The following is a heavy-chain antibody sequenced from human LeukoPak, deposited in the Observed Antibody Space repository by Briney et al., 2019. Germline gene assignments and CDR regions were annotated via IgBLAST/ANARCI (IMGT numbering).Heavy chain of an antibody. CDR3: ARKLRFLEWLPYARWFDP. J-gene: IGHJ5*02. V-gene: IGHV4-30-4*08. CDR2: IYYSGST. CDR1: GGAISSGDYY. D-gene: IGHD3-3*01. Sequence: SETLSLTCTVSGGAISSGDYYWSWIRQPPGKGLEWIGYIYYSGSTYYNPSLKSRVTISVDTSKNQFSLKLSSVTAADTAVYYCARKLRFLEWLPYARWFDPWGQGTLVTVST.